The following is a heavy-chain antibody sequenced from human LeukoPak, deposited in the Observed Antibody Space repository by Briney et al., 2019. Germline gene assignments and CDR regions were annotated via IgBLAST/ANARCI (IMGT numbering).Heavy chain of an antibody. CDR3: VRDKGLGLVERFDS. J-gene: IGHJ4*02. CDR2: ILGDTTT. D-gene: IGHD3/OR15-3a*01. CDR1: GSTVSNNF. Sequence: GGSLRLSCAVAGSTVSNNFMTWVRQAPGKGLEWVSTILGDTTTTYADSVRGRFAISRDDSQNTLYLQMHRLRAEDTAVYFCVRDKGLGLVERFDSWGQGALVTVSS. V-gene: IGHV3-53*01.